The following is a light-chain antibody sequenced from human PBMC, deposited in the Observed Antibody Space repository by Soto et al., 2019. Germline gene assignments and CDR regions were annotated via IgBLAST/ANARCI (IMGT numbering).Light chain of an antibody. CDR2: KAS. J-gene: IGKJ1*01. CDR1: QSIVTW. CDR3: QQYHRHTWT. V-gene: IGKV1-5*03. Sequence: DIQMTQSPSTLSASVGDRVTITCRASQSIVTWLAWYQQKPGKAPKLLISKASSLQSGVPSRFSGSGSGTEFTLTISSLQTDDSATYYCQQYHRHTWTFGQGTEVEIK.